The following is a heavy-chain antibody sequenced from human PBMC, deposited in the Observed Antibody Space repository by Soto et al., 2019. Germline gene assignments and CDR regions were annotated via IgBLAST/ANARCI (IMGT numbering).Heavy chain of an antibody. Sequence: QLQLQESGPGLVKPSETLSLTCTVSGGSISSSSYYWGWIRQPPGKGLEWIGSIYYSGSTYYNPSLKSRVTISVDTSKNQFSLKLSSVTAADTAVYYCATLPWIFDWFTFDYWGQGTLVTVSS. CDR3: ATLPWIFDWFTFDY. CDR1: GGSISSSSYY. V-gene: IGHV4-39*01. D-gene: IGHD3-9*01. J-gene: IGHJ4*02. CDR2: IYYSGST.